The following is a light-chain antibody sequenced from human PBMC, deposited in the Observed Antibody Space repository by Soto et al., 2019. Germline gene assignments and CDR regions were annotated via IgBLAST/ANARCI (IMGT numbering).Light chain of an antibody. CDR2: GAS. Sequence: IVLTQFPGTLSLSPGEGATLSCRASQSVSSINLAWYQQKPGQAPRLLIYGASSRATDIPDRFSGSGSGTVFTLTINRLEPEDCAVYYCQQYGGSLTFGGGTKVEMK. J-gene: IGKJ4*01. CDR1: QSVSSIN. V-gene: IGKV3-20*01. CDR3: QQYGGSLT.